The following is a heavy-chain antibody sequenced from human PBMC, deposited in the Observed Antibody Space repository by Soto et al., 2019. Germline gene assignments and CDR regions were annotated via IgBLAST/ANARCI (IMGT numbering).Heavy chain of an antibody. Sequence: SETLSLTCAVSGGSISSGGYSWSWIRQPPGKGLEWIGYIYHSGSTYYNPSLKSRVTISVDRSKNQFSLKLSSVTAADTAVYYCARDRGQGYFDYWGQGTLVTVSS. CDR2: IYHSGST. V-gene: IGHV4-30-2*01. J-gene: IGHJ4*02. D-gene: IGHD3-10*01. CDR1: GGSISSGGYS. CDR3: ARDRGQGYFDY.